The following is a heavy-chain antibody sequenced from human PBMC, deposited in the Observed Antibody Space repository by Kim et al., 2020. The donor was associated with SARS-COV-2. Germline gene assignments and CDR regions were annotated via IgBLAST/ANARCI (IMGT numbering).Heavy chain of an antibody. Sequence: GGSLRLSCAASGFTFSSYAMSWVRQAPGKGLEWVSAISGSGGSTYYADSVKGRFTISRDNSKNTLYLQMNSLRAEDTAVYYCAKGYCSGGSCYRLFDYWGQGTLVTVSS. J-gene: IGHJ4*02. CDR3: AKGYCSGGSCYRLFDY. V-gene: IGHV3-23*01. D-gene: IGHD2-15*01. CDR2: ISGSGGST. CDR1: GFTFSSYA.